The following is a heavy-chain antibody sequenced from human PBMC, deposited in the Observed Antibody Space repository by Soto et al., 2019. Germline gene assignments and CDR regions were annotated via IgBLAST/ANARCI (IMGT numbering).Heavy chain of an antibody. CDR1: GFTFSSYA. V-gene: IGHV3-30-3*01. D-gene: IGHD3-16*01. CDR3: ASPFYYDYVWGSLHY. J-gene: IGHJ4*02. CDR2: ISYDGSNK. Sequence: GGSLRLSCAASGFTFSSYAMHWVRQAPGKGLEWVAVISYDGSNKYYADSVKGRFTISRDNSKNTLYLQMNSLRAEDTAVYYCASPFYYDYVWGSLHYWGQGTLVTVSS.